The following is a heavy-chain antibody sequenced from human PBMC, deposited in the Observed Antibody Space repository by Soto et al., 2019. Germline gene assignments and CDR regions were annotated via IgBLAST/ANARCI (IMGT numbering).Heavy chain of an antibody. D-gene: IGHD3-9*01. CDR1: AGSISSGGYY. Sequence: PSETLSLTCTVSAGSISSGGYYWSWIRQHPGKGLEWIGYIYYSGSTYYNPSLKSRVTISVDTSKNQFSLKLSSVTAADTAVYYCARVRDYDILTGSSDYWGQGTLVTVSS. J-gene: IGHJ4*02. CDR2: IYYSGST. CDR3: ARVRDYDILTGSSDY. V-gene: IGHV4-31*03.